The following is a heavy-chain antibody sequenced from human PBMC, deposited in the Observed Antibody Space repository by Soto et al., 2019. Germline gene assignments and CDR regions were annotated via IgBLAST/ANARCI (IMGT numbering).Heavy chain of an antibody. V-gene: IGHV4-30-2*01. CDR2: IYHSGSS. Sequence: SETLSLTCAVSGGSISSGGYSWSWIRQPPGKGLEWIGYIYHSGSSYYNPSLKSRVTISIDRSKNQLSLRLSSVTAADTAVYYCARDQRWWFDPWGQGTLVTVS. CDR1: GGSISSGGYS. D-gene: IGHD2-15*01. J-gene: IGHJ5*02. CDR3: ARDQRWWFDP.